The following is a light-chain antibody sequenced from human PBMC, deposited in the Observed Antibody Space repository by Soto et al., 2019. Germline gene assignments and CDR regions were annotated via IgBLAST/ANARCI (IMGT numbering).Light chain of an antibody. Sequence: EIVLTQSPGTLSLSPGERATLSCRASQSLSSDLAWYQQKPGQAPRLLIYAASRRATGIPDRFSGSGSGTDFTLTISRLEPEDFAVYYCQQYGSSPWTFGQGTKVDI. CDR3: QQYGSSPWT. J-gene: IGKJ1*01. CDR2: AAS. V-gene: IGKV3-20*01. CDR1: QSLSSD.